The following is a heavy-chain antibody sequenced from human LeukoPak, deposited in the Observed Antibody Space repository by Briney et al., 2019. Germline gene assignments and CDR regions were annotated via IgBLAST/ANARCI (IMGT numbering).Heavy chain of an antibody. V-gene: IGHV3-66*02. D-gene: IGHD3-10*01. CDR1: GFTVSNNY. Sequence: GGSLRLSCAVSGFTVSNNYLSWVRQAPGKGLEWVSVIYGGRNNTVYAGSVQGRFTVSRDNSRSTLYLQMNSLRTDDTAVYYCAKGSNIIMVRGVILSPFDYWGQGTLVTVSS. CDR3: AKGSNIIMVRGVILSPFDY. CDR2: IYGGRNNT. J-gene: IGHJ4*02.